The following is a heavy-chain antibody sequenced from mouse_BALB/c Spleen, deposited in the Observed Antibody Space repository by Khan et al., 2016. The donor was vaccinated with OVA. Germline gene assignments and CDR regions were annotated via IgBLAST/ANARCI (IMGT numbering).Heavy chain of an antibody. J-gene: IGHJ4*01. D-gene: IGHD1-1*01. CDR2: IGPGSGNP. Sequence: DLVKPGASVKLSYKASGYTFTSYWINWIKQRPGQGLEWVGHIGPGSGNPYYNEVFKGKATLTVDTSSSTVYIQLSSLSSEDSAVYFCVRSNYYGNGLYAMDYWGQGTSVTVSS. V-gene: IGHV1S41*01. CDR1: GYTFTSYW. CDR3: VRSNYYGNGLYAMDY.